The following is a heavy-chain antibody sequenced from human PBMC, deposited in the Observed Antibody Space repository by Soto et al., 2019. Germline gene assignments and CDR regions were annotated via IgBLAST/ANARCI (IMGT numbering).Heavy chain of an antibody. CDR3: ARGGSSSSWDYYGMDA. Sequence: SETLSLTCTVSGGSVSSGSYYWSWIRQPPGKGLEWIGYIYYSGSTNYNPSLKSRVTISVDTSKNQFSLKLSSVTAADTAVYYCARGGSSSSWDYYGMDAWAQGTTVTVS. CDR1: GGSVSSGSYY. CDR2: IYYSGST. V-gene: IGHV4-61*01. D-gene: IGHD6-6*01. J-gene: IGHJ6*02.